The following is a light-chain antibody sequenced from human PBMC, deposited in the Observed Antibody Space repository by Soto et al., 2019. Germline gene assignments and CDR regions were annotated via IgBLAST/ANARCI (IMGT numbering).Light chain of an antibody. Sequence: DIQMTQTPATLSAFAGDRVTVTCRASQSVSSWVAWYQEKPGRGPKLLIYDASTWQSGVPSRFIGSGPGTEFTLPITSLQPDDFATYYCQNYKTYSPGTFGQGTRVQVK. CDR2: DAS. J-gene: IGKJ1*01. V-gene: IGKV1-5*01. CDR3: QNYKTYSPGT. CDR1: QSVSSW.